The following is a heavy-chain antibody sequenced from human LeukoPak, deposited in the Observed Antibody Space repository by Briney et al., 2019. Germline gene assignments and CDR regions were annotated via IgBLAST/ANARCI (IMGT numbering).Heavy chain of an antibody. CDR1: GFIFTSYA. J-gene: IGHJ4*02. D-gene: IGHD1-14*01. V-gene: IGHV3-23*01. CDR3: AEEVSGY. Sequence: GGTLRLSCAASGFIFTSYAMTWVRQAPGKGLEWVSGISGSGDSTYYADSVKGRFTISRDNSKNTLYLQMNSLRAEDTAVYYCAEEVSGYWGQGTLVTVSS. CDR2: ISGSGDST.